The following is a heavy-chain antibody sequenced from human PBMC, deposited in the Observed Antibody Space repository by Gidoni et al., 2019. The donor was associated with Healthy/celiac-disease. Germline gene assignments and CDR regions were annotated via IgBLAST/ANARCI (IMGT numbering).Heavy chain of an antibody. J-gene: IGHJ6*02. Sequence: YGGTTEYAASVKGRFTISRDDSKSIAYLQMNSLKTEDTAVYYCTRDYYGSGTYLSYYYYYYGMDVWGQGTTVTVSS. CDR2: YGGTT. CDR3: TRDYYGSGTYLSYYYYYYGMDV. V-gene: IGHV3-49*02. D-gene: IGHD3-10*01.